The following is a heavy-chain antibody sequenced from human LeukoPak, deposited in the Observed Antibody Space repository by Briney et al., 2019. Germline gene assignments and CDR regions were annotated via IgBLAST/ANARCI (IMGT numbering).Heavy chain of an antibody. CDR3: AKDRSLLWSPRSYFDY. D-gene: IGHD3-10*01. Sequence: PGWSLRLSCAASGFTFSSYAMSWVRQAPGKGLEWVSAISGSGGSTYYADSVKGRFTISRDNSKNTLYLQMNSLRAEDTAVYYCAKDRSLLWSPRSYFDYWGQGTLVTVSS. J-gene: IGHJ4*02. V-gene: IGHV3-23*01. CDR1: GFTFSSYA. CDR2: ISGSGGST.